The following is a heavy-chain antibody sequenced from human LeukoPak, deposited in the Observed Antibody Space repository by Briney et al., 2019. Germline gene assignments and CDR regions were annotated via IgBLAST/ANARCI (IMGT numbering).Heavy chain of an antibody. CDR3: ARELRYNWFDP. CDR1: GFTFSSYG. CDR2: IWYDGSNK. V-gene: IGHV3-33*01. D-gene: IGHD4-17*01. J-gene: IGHJ5*02. Sequence: GGSLRLSCAASGFTFSSYGMHWVRQAPGKGLEWVAVIWYDGSNKYYADSVKGRFTISRDNSKNTLYLQMNSLRAEDTAVYYCARELRYNWFDPWGQGTLVNVSS.